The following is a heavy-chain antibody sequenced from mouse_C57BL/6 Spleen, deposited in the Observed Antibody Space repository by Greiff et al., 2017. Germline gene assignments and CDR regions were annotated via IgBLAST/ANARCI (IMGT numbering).Heavy chain of an antibody. Sequence: VQLQQSGAELVRPGTSVKMSCKASGYTFTNYWIGWAKQRPGHGLEWIGDIYPGGGYTNYNEKFKGKATLTADKSSSTAYMQFSSLTSEDSASYYCAREGLRRDAMDYWGQGTSVTVSS. V-gene: IGHV1-63*01. J-gene: IGHJ4*01. CDR3: AREGLRRDAMDY. D-gene: IGHD2-4*01. CDR1: GYTFTNYW. CDR2: IYPGGGYT.